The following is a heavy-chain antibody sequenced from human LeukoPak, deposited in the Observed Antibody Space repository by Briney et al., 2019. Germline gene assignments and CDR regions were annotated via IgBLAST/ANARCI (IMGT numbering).Heavy chain of an antibody. CDR1: GGSFSGYY. CDR3: ARPPPFSSDSSGNPFDL. D-gene: IGHD3-22*01. V-gene: IGHV4-34*01. J-gene: IGHJ2*01. Sequence: SETLSLTCAVYGGSFSGYYWSWIRQPPGKGLEWSGEINHSGSTNYNPYLKSRVTISVDTSKNQFSLKLSSVTAADTAVYYCARPPPFSSDSSGNPFDLWGRGTLVTVSS. CDR2: INHSGST.